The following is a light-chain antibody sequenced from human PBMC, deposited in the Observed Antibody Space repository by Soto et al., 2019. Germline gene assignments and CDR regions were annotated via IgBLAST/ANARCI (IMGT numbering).Light chain of an antibody. CDR2: GNN. J-gene: IGLJ1*01. V-gene: IGLV1-40*01. CDR1: SSNIGAGYD. CDR3: QSYDSTLSARYV. Sequence: QSVLTQPHSVSGAPGQRVTISCTGSSSNIGAGYDVHWYQQRRGTAPKLLIFGNNNRPSGVPDRFSGSKSGTSASLAITGLQAEDEGDYYCQSYDSTLSARYVFGTGTQLTVL.